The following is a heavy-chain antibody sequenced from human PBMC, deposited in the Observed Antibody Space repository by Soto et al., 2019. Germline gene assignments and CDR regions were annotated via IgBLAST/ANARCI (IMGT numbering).Heavy chain of an antibody. CDR2: IYYSGST. D-gene: IGHD6-25*01. V-gene: IGHV4-59*02. CDR3: ARDESIATADAFDI. Sequence: SETLSLTCTVSGGSVSSYYWSWIRQPPGKGLEWIWYIYYSGSTNYKPSLKSRVTISVDTSKSQFSMKLSSVTAADTAVYYCARDESIATADAFDIWGQGTMVTVSS. J-gene: IGHJ3*02. CDR1: GGSVSSYY.